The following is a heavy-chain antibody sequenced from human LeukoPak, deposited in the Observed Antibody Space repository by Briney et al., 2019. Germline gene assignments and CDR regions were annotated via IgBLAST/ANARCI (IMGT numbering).Heavy chain of an antibody. CDR2: IIPIFGTA. CDR3: ARESGYCSSTSCYGYYYYMDV. CDR1: GGTFSSYA. J-gene: IGHJ6*03. V-gene: IGHV1-69*13. D-gene: IGHD2-2*01. Sequence: SVKVSCKASGGTFSSYAISWVRQAPGQGLEWMGGIIPIFGTANYAQKFQGRVTITADESMSTAYMELSSLRSEDTAVYYCARESGYCSSTSCYGYYYYMDVWGKGTTVTVSS.